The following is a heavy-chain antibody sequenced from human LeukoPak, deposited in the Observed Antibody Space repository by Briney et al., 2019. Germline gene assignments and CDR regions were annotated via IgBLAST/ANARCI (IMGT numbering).Heavy chain of an antibody. V-gene: IGHV3-23*01. CDR1: GFTFSSYA. D-gene: IGHD5-24*01. J-gene: IGHJ4*02. CDR3: AKDPRVGSRVATPCH. Sequence: GGSLRLSCAASGFTFSSYATSWVRQAPGKGLEWVSAISGSGGSTYYADSVKGRFTISRDNSKSTLFLQMNSLRAEDTAVYYCAKDPRVGSRVATPCHWGQGTLVTVSS. CDR2: ISGSGGST.